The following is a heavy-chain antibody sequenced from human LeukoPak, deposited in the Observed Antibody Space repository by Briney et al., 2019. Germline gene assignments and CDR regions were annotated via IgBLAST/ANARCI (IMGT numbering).Heavy chain of an antibody. CDR2: IYYSGST. Sequence: PSEALSLTCTVSGGSISSGDYYWDWIRQPPGKGLEWIGSIYYSGSTYYNPSLKSRVTISVDTSKNQFSLKLSSVTAADTAVYYCASAGSNAPFDYWGQGTLVTVSS. CDR3: ASAGSNAPFDY. D-gene: IGHD3-10*01. J-gene: IGHJ4*02. V-gene: IGHV4-39*01. CDR1: GGSISSGDYY.